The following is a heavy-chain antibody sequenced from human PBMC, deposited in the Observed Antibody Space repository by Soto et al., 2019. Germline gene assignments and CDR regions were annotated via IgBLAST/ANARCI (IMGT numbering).Heavy chain of an antibody. CDR3: ARHPPSSGWKNYYYYGMDV. CDR1: GDSISSYY. CDR2: IYYSGST. V-gene: IGHV4-59*08. Sequence: PSETLSLTCTVSGDSISSYYWSWIRQPPGKGLEWIGYIYYSGSTNYNPSLKSRVTISVDTSKNQFSLKLSSVTAADTAVYYCARHPPSSGWKNYYYYGMDVWGQGTTVTVSS. D-gene: IGHD6-19*01. J-gene: IGHJ6*02.